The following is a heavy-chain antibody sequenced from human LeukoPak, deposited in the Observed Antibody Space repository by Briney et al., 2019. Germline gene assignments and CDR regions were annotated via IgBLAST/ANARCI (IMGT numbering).Heavy chain of an antibody. V-gene: IGHV3-53*01. D-gene: IGHD2-15*01. CDR2: IYSNSNT. J-gene: IGHJ2*01. CDR3: ARGLGTFEDTYFDL. CDR1: GFIVTNNY. Sequence: GGSLRFSCAASGFIVTNNYMTGVRQAPGKGLEWVAIIYSNSNTYYADSVNGRFTASRDNSKNTVYLQLNSLRAEDTAVYYCARGLGTFEDTYFDLWGRGTLVTVSS.